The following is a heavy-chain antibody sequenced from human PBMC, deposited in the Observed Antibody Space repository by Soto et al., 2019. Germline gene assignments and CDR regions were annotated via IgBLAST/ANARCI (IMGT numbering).Heavy chain of an antibody. J-gene: IGHJ6*02. V-gene: IGHV3-21*01. CDR3: ARDWGSGWHYGMDV. CDR2: ISSSSSYI. D-gene: IGHD6-19*01. Sequence: PGGSLRLSCAASGFTSSSYSMNWVRQAPGKGLEWVSSISSSSSYIYYADSVKGRFTISRDNAKNSLYLQMNSLRAEDTAVYYCARDWGSGWHYGMDVWGQGTTVTVSS. CDR1: GFTSSSYS.